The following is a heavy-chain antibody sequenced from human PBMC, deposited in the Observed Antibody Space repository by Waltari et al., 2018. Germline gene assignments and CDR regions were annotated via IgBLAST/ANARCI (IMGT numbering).Heavy chain of an antibody. V-gene: IGHV1-2*02. CDR3: ARSGQLVQFDY. D-gene: IGHD6-6*01. Sequence: QLRLVQPGPEVKKPGASVKVPCKASGDPFTAKYFHWVRQAPGQGLEWMGWINPNSGGTNYAQKFQGRVTMTRDTSISTVYMELSRLRSDDTAVYYCARSGQLVQFDYWGQGTLVTVSS. J-gene: IGHJ4*02. CDR1: GDPFTAKY. CDR2: INPNSGGT.